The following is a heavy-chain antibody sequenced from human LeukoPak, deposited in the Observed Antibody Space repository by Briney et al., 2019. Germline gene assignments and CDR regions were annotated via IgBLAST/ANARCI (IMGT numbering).Heavy chain of an antibody. CDR1: GFPFSTYE. CDR3: ARSWRFYFD. Sequence: GVSLRLSCAASGFPFSTYEMNWVRQAPGKGLEWISCVSGSGSTIYYADSVKGRFTISRDNAKNSLYLQMSSLRAEDTAVYYCARSWRFYFDFGAREPWSPSPQ. V-gene: IGHV3-48*03. J-gene: IGHJ4*02. CDR2: VSGSGSTI. D-gene: IGHD3-3*01.